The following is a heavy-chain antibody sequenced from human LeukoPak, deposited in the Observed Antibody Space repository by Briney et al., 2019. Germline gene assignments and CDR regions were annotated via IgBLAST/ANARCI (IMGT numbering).Heavy chain of an antibody. CDR2: IYPGDSDT. CDR1: GYSFTSYW. CDR3: ARHELAWDGSQQLWFDP. D-gene: IGHD6-13*01. V-gene: IGHV5-51*01. J-gene: IGHJ5*02. Sequence: GESLKISCKGSGYSFTSYWIGWVRQMPGKGLEWMGIIYPGDSDTRYSPSFQGQVTISADKSISTAYLQWSSLKASDTAMYYCARHELAWDGSQQLWFDPWGQGTLVTVSS.